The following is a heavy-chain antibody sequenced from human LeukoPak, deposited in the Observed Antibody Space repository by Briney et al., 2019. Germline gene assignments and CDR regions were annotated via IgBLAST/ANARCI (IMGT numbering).Heavy chain of an antibody. Sequence: PGGSLRLSCAASGFTFSSYWMTWVRQAPGKGLEWVANIKQDGSEKYYVDSLKGRFTISRDNAKNSLYLQMNSLRAEDTAVYYCARDSVGYCSSTTCYEPFDSWGQGTLVTVSS. V-gene: IGHV3-7*01. J-gene: IGHJ4*02. CDR3: ARDSVGYCSSTTCYEPFDS. D-gene: IGHD2-2*01. CDR2: IKQDGSEK. CDR1: GFTFSSYW.